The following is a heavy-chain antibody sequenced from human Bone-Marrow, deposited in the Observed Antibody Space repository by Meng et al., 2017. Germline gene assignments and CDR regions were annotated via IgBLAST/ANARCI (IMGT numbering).Heavy chain of an antibody. V-gene: IGHV6-1*01. CDR2: TYYRSQWQS. CDR1: GDSVSGNRAL. J-gene: IGHJ4*02. D-gene: IGHD3-10*01. CDR3: ASWYGES. Sequence: QVQLPQSGPRLVTPSQTLSLTGAISGDSVSGNRALWHWVRQSPSRGLEWLGHTYYRSQWQSHYGASVKSRISIYADTSRNQFSLILNSVTPEDTAVYYCASWYGESWGQGTLVTVSS.